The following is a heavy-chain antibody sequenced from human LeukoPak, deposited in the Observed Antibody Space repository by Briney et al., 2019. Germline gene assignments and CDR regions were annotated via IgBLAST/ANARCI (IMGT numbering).Heavy chain of an antibody. V-gene: IGHV3-48*01. J-gene: IGHJ2*01. Sequence: PGGSLRLSCAASGFSFGSYSMNWVRQAPGKGLEWVSYVSSSSSTTYYADSVMGRFTISRDNAKNSLYLQLNSLRAEDTAVFYCARSREGWYFDFWGRGTLVTVSS. D-gene: IGHD1-26*01. CDR2: VSSSSSTT. CDR3: ARSREGWYFDF. CDR1: GFSFGSYS.